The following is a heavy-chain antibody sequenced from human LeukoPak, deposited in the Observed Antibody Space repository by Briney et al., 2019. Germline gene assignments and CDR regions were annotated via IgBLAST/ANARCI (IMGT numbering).Heavy chain of an antibody. CDR1: GFTLSNYW. CDR3: ARARVSLQYTNDY. V-gene: IGHV3-7*04. J-gene: IGHJ4*02. CDR2: IKPDGSAK. D-gene: IGHD4-11*01. Sequence: GGSLRLSCAASGFTLSNYWMSWVRQAPGKGLEWVANIKPDGSAKYYVDSVKGRFTISRDNAKNSLCLQMNSLRAEDTAVYYCARARVSLQYTNDYWGQGTLVTVSS.